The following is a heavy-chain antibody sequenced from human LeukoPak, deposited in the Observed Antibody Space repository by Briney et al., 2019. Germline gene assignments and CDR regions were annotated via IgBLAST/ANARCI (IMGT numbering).Heavy chain of an antibody. CDR2: IYTSGST. CDR1: GGSISSGSYY. J-gene: IGHJ4*02. CDR3: ARDTYSYSNLVKEFDY. Sequence: SETLSLTCTVSGGSISSGSYYWSWIRQPAGKGLEWIGRIYTSGSTNYNPSLKSRVTISVDTSKNQFSLKLSSVTAADTAVYYCARDTYSYSNLVKEFDYWGQGTLVTVSS. V-gene: IGHV4-61*02. D-gene: IGHD4-11*01.